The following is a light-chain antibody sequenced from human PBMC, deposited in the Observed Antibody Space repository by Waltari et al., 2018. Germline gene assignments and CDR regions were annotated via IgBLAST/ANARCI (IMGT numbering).Light chain of an antibody. CDR1: QSVSSY. CDR2: DAS. CDR3: QQRSNWPRFT. J-gene: IGKJ3*01. Sequence: EIVLTQSPATLSLSTAEKATPSCRASQSVSSYLAWYQQKPGQAPRLLIYDASNRATGIPARFSGSGSGTDFTLTISSLEPEDFAVYYCQQRSNWPRFTFGPGTKVDIK. V-gene: IGKV3-11*01.